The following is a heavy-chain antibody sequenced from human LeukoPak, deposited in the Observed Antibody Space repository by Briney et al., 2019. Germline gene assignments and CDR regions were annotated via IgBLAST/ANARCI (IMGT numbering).Heavy chain of an antibody. CDR1: GFTFSSYW. CDR2: IKQDGSEK. CDR3: AKEHWVAVAGIFDY. Sequence: GGSLRLSCAASGFTFSSYWMSWIRQAPGKGLEWVANIKQDGSEKYYVDSVKGRFTISRDNAKNSLYLQMNSLRAEDTAVYYCAKEHWVAVAGIFDYWGQGTLVTVSS. V-gene: IGHV3-7*03. J-gene: IGHJ4*02. D-gene: IGHD6-19*01.